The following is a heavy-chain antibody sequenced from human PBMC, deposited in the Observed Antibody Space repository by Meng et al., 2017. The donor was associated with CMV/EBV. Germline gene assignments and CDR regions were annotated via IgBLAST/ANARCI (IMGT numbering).Heavy chain of an antibody. CDR3: AHTIFGVAKAFDI. V-gene: IGHV1-2*02. CDR1: GYTFTGYY. Sequence: ASVKVSCKASGYTFTGYYMHWVRQAPGQGLEWMGWINPNSGGTNYAQKFQGRVTMTRDTSISTAYMELSSLRSEDTAVYYCAHTIFGVAKAFDIWGQGTMVTVSS. D-gene: IGHD3-3*01. CDR2: INPNSGGT. J-gene: IGHJ3*02.